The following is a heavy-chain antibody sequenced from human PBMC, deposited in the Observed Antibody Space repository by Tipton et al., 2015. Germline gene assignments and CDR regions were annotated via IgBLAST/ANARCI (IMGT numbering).Heavy chain of an antibody. V-gene: IGHV4-59*01. Sequence: TLSLTCSVSSDSISKYYWSWIRQPPGKELEWIGYIQYSGSTNYNPSLKSRVTISVDTSKTQFSLKMSSVTASDTAVYYCARGYSGSYLPFDYWGQGTLVTVSS. J-gene: IGHJ4*02. D-gene: IGHD1-26*01. CDR2: IQYSGST. CDR1: SDSISKYY. CDR3: ARGYSGSYLPFDY.